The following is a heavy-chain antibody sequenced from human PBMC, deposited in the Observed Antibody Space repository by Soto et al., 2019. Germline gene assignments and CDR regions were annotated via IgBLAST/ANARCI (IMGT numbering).Heavy chain of an antibody. V-gene: IGHV1-69*06. D-gene: IGHD3-16*01. CDR3: ARVYAEMAPPFSTYDAFDI. J-gene: IGHJ3*02. CDR2: IIPIFGTA. Sequence: KVSCKASGGTFSSYAISWVRQAPGQGLEWMGGIIPIFGTANYAQKFQGRVTITADKSTSTAYMELSSLRSEDTAVYYCARVYAEMAPPFSTYDAFDIWGQGTMVTVSS. CDR1: GGTFSSYA.